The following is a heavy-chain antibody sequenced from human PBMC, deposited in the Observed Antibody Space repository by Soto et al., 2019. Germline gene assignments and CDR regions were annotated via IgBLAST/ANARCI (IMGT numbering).Heavy chain of an antibody. D-gene: IGHD3-10*01. CDR1: GFTFSDYD. Sequence: HPGGSLRLSCEASGFTFSDYDMHWVRQAPGKGLEWVSAVGTEGDTYYPDFVKGRFTVSRDNGKSSLFLDMNSLSAGDTAVYYRGRGTADGSGSYYIDYWGQGTLVTVSS. J-gene: IGHJ4*02. CDR3: GRGTADGSGSYYIDY. V-gene: IGHV3-13*01. CDR2: VGTEGDT.